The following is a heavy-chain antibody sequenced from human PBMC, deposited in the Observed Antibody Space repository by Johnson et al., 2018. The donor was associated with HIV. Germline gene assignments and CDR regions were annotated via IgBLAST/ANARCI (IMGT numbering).Heavy chain of an antibody. Sequence: VQLVESGGGLVKPGGSLRLSCAASGFTFSSYAMHWVRQAPGKGLEWVSVIYSGGSTYYADSVKGRFTISRDNSKNTLYRQMNSLRAEDTAVYYCARSPEGDAFDIWGQGTMVTVSS. CDR3: ARSPEGDAFDI. CDR1: GFTFSSYA. V-gene: IGHV3-66*02. CDR2: IYSGGST. J-gene: IGHJ3*02.